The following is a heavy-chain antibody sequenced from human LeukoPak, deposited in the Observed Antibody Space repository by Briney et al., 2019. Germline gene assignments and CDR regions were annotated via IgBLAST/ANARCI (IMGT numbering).Heavy chain of an antibody. CDR2: ISVHSGHT. Sequence: GASVKVSCTASGYTFTSYGISWVRQAPGQGLEWMGRISVHSGHTNYVQKFQDRVTMTTDTSTSTAYMELRSLGSGDTAVYYCAREGYYYHTSNGDDHWGQGTLVTVSS. V-gene: IGHV1-18*01. J-gene: IGHJ5*02. D-gene: IGHD3-22*01. CDR3: AREGYYYHTSNGDDH. CDR1: GYTFTSYG.